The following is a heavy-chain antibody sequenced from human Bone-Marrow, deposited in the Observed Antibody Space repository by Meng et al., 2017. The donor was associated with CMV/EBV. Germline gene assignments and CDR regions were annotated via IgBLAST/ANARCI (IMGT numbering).Heavy chain of an antibody. V-gene: IGHV4-39*07. CDR3: ARGSNLRSDAFDI. CDR2: IYYSGST. J-gene: IGHJ3*02. Sequence: SETLSLTCTVSGGSISSSSYYWGWIRQPPGKGLEWIGSIYYSGSTYYNPSLKSRVTISVDTSKNQFSLKPSSVTAADTAVYYCARGSNLRSDAFDIWGQGTMVTVSS. D-gene: IGHD4-11*01. CDR1: GGSISSSSYY.